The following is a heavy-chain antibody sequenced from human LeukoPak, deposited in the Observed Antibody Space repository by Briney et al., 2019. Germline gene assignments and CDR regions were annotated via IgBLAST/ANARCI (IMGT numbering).Heavy chain of an antibody. D-gene: IGHD5-18*01. Sequence: PSETLSLTCTVSGGSISSSSYYWGWIRQPPGKGLEWIGSIYYSGSTYYNPSLKSRVTISVDTSKNQFSLKLSSVTAADTAVYYCARVRKYSYGYFDYWGQGTLVTVSS. CDR1: GGSISSSSYY. V-gene: IGHV4-39*07. J-gene: IGHJ4*02. CDR2: IYYSGST. CDR3: ARVRKYSYGYFDY.